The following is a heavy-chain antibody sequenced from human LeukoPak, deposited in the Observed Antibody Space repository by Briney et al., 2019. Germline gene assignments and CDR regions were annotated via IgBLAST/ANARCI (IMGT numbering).Heavy chain of an antibody. CDR1: GYTFTSYG. CDR2: ISAYNGNT. V-gene: IGHV1-18*01. Sequence: ASVKVSCKASGYTFTSYGISWVRQTPGQGLEWMGWISAYNGNTNYAQKLQGRVTMTTDTSTSTAYMELRSLRSDDTAVYYCARDLGDGCNPGAAFDIWGQGTMVTVSS. CDR3: ARDLGDGCNPGAAFDI. D-gene: IGHD5-24*01. J-gene: IGHJ3*02.